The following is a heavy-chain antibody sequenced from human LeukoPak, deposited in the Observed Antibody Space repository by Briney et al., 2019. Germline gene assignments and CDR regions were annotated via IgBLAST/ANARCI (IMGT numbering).Heavy chain of an antibody. CDR2: IFTSGST. V-gene: IGHV4-61*02. CDR3: AREESLTLDS. Sequence: SETLSLTCTVSGGSISSASHYWTWIRQPAGKGLEWIGRIFTSGSTDYNPSLKSRVTISVETSKNQFSLKLSSVTPADTAIYHCAREESLTLDSWGQGTLVTVSS. J-gene: IGHJ4*02. D-gene: IGHD3-10*01. CDR1: GGSISSASHY.